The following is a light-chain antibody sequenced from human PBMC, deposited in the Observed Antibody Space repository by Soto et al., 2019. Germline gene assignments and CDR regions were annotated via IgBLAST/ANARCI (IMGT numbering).Light chain of an antibody. CDR3: QQYGRSPGLFT. CDR1: QTVSSNY. Sequence: EIVLTQSPGTLSLSPGERVTLSCRASQTVSSNYLAWYQQKPGQAPRLLIYGASSRATAIPDRFSGSGSGTDFTLTISRLEPEDFAVYYCQQYGRSPGLFTFGPGTKVDIK. J-gene: IGKJ3*01. V-gene: IGKV3-20*01. CDR2: GAS.